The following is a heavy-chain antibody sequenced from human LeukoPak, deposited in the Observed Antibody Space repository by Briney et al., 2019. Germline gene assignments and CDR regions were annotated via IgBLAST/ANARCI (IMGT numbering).Heavy chain of an antibody. D-gene: IGHD6-19*01. CDR2: INPNSGAT. J-gene: IGHJ5*02. Sequence: ASVKVSCKASGYIFTGYYMHWVRQAPGQGLEWMGWINPNSGATNYTQKFQGRVTMTRDTSISTAYMELSRLKSDDTAVYYCARDRAESQWLVRYWFDPWGQGTLVIVSS. CDR1: GYIFTGYY. V-gene: IGHV1-2*02. CDR3: ARDRAESQWLVRYWFDP.